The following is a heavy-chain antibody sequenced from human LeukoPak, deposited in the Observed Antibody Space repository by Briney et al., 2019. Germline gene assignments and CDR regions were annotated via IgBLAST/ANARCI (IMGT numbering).Heavy chain of an antibody. CDR2: ISSSSSTI. D-gene: IGHD2-8*01. V-gene: IGHV3-48*04. J-gene: IGHJ4*02. CDR1: GFTFSSYS. CDR3: APELGYCTNGVCSTDY. Sequence: PGGSLRLSCAASGFTFSSYSMNWVRQAPGKGLEWVSYISSSSSTIYYADSVKGRFTISRDNAKNSLYLQMNSLRAEDTAVYYCAPELGYCTNGVCSTDYWGQGTLVTVSS.